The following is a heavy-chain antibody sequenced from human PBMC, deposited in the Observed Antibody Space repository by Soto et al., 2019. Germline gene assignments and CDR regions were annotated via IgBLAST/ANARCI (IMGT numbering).Heavy chain of an antibody. CDR3: GVPRGAGAYYYYGMAV. V-gene: IGHV3-53*01. J-gene: IGHJ6*02. CDR1: GFTVSSNY. D-gene: IGHD3-16*01. Sequence: EVQLVESGGGLIQPGGSLRLSCAASGFTVSSNYMSWVRQAPGKGLEWVSVIYSGGSTYYADSVKGRFTISRDNSKNTFYLKRNSRRPEDTALYYCGVPRGAGAYYYYGMAVGGQGTTAPAS. CDR2: IYSGGST.